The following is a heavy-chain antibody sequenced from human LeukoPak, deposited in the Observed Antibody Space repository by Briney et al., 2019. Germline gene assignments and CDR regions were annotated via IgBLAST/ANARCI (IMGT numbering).Heavy chain of an antibody. CDR1: GFDFSGYG. D-gene: IGHD1-26*01. CDR2: IKYDGSQK. V-gene: IGHV3-30*02. Sequence: GGSLRLSCAASGFDFSGYGMHWVRQAPGKGLEWVTYIKYDGSQKYFADSVKGRFIISRDNSKNTLYRQMNSLRAEDTALYYCAKDIGRFPHALDIWGQGTMVTVSS. J-gene: IGHJ3*02. CDR3: AKDIGRFPHALDI.